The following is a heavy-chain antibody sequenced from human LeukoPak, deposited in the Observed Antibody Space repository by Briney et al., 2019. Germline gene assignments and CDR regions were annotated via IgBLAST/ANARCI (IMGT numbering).Heavy chain of an antibody. J-gene: IGHJ4*02. CDR2: VSGGGAST. CDR1: GFTFSIYG. D-gene: IGHD5-12*01. V-gene: IGHV3-23*01. CDR3: AKERLPDY. Sequence: GGTLRLSCAASGFTFSIYGMSWVRQAPGKGLEWVSGVSGGGASTYYADSVKGRFTISRDNSKNTLYLQMNSLRGDDTAVYYCAKERLPDYWGQGTLVTVSS.